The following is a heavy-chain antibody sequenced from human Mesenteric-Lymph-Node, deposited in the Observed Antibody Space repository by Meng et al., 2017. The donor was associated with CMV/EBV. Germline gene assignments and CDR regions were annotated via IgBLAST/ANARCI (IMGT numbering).Heavy chain of an antibody. D-gene: IGHD3-10*01. J-gene: IGHJ6*02. Sequence: SETLSLTCTVSGGSISSSSYYWGWIRQPPGKGLEWIGSIYYSGSTYYNPSLRSRVTISVSTSENQFSLKLTSVTAADTAMYYCARGGSTSLYYYYALDVWGQGTTVTVSS. CDR2: IYYSGST. V-gene: IGHV4-39*07. CDR3: ARGGSTSLYYYYALDV. CDR1: GGSISSSSYY.